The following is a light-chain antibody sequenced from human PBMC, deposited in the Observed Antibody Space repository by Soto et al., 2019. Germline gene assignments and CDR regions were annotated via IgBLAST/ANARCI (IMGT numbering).Light chain of an antibody. CDR2: DIS. CDR1: QSVSKC. J-gene: IGKJ5*01. CDR3: QQCNNWPPIT. Sequence: EIVLTQSPATLSLPPGERATLSCRASQSVSKCLAWYQQKPGQAPRLLIYDISSRAPGIPARFSGSGSGTDFTLTISSLEPEDFAVYYCQQCNNWPPITFGQGT. V-gene: IGKV3-11*01.